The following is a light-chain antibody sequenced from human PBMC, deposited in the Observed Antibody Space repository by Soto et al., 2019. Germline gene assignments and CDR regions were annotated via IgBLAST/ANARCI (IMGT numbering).Light chain of an antibody. CDR3: QQYGTSPPLT. Sequence: EIALTQSPGTLSLSPGERATLSCRASQSVYSTYLAWYQQKPGQAPRLLISGASSRAPGIPDRFSGSGSGTEFTLSISRLEPEDVAVYYCQQYGTSPPLTFGGGTKVEIK. J-gene: IGKJ4*01. CDR1: QSVYSTY. V-gene: IGKV3-20*01. CDR2: GAS.